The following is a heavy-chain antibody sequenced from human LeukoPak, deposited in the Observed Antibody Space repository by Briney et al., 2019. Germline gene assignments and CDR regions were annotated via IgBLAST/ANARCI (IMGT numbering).Heavy chain of an antibody. J-gene: IGHJ3*02. Sequence: SETLSLTCTVSGGSISSYYWSWIRQPPGKGLEWIGYIYYSGSTNHNPSLKSRVTISVDTSKNQFSLKLSSVTAADTAVYYCARGEFSSSSSRAFDIWGQGTMVTVSS. D-gene: IGHD6-6*01. CDR1: GGSISSYY. V-gene: IGHV4-59*01. CDR2: IYYSGST. CDR3: ARGEFSSSSSRAFDI.